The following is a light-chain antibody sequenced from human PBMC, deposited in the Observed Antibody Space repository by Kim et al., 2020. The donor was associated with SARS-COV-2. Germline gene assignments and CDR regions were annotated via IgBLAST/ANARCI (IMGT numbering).Light chain of an antibody. V-gene: IGLV3-1*01. J-gene: IGLJ2*01. CDR2: PDT. Sequence: SYELTQPPSVSVSPGQTATITCSGDNLETKYVCWYQQKPGQSPVLVIYPDTKRLSEIPARFSASNSGNTATLTISGAQTMDEADYYCQAWDTTSPVVFGGGTQLTVL. CDR3: QAWDTTSPVV. CDR1: NLETKY.